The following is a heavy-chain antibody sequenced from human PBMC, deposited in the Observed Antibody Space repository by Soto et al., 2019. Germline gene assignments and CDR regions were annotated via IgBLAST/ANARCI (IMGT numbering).Heavy chain of an antibody. Sequence: EVQLLESGGGLVQPGGSLRLSCAASGFTFSSYAMSWVRQAPGKGLEWVSAISGSGGTTYYADSVKGRFTFSRDNSKNTLYPQMNSLTAEDTAVYYCAKTANGWFSAFDIWGQGTMVTVSS. J-gene: IGHJ3*02. D-gene: IGHD6-19*01. CDR1: GFTFSSYA. V-gene: IGHV3-23*01. CDR2: ISGSGGTT. CDR3: AKTANGWFSAFDI.